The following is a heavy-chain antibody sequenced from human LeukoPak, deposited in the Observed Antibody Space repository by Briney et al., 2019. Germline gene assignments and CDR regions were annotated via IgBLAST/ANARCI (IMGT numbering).Heavy chain of an antibody. J-gene: IGHJ3*01. CDR2: INSDGSEG. Sequence: GGSLRLSCAVSGFTFSGFWMSWSRQAPGKGLEWVASINSDGSEGYYADVVKGRFTISRDSAKNSLYLQINSLRAEDTAVYYCARSSYSSSSSVWGQGTMVTVSS. CDR3: ARSSYSSSSSV. V-gene: IGHV3-7*03. CDR1: GFTFSGFW. D-gene: IGHD6-6*01.